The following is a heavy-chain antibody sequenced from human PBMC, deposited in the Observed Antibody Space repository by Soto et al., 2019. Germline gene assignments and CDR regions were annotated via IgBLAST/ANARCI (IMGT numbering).Heavy chain of an antibody. CDR2: ISSSGSTI. CDR1: GFTFSSYS. Sequence: EVQLVESGGGLVKPGGSLRLSCAASGFTFSSYSMNWVRQAPGKGLEWVSSISSSGSTIYYADSVKGRFTISRDNAKNSLYLQMNSLRAEDTAVYYCARSYEEGKDYWGQGTLVTVSS. J-gene: IGHJ4*02. D-gene: IGHD5-18*01. V-gene: IGHV3-21*04. CDR3: ARSYEEGKDY.